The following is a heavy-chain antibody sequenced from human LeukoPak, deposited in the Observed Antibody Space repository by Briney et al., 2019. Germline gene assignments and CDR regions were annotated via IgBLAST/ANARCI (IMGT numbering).Heavy chain of an antibody. D-gene: IGHD3-22*01. Sequence: GGSLRLFCAASGFTFSSYAMRWVRQAPGKGLEWVSAISGSGGSTYYADSVKGRFTISRDNSKNTLYLQMNSLRAEDTAVYYCAKAHVNYYDSSGYYLYYWGQGTLVTVSS. CDR1: GFTFSSYA. CDR2: ISGSGGST. CDR3: AKAHVNYYDSSGYYLYY. V-gene: IGHV3-23*01. J-gene: IGHJ4*02.